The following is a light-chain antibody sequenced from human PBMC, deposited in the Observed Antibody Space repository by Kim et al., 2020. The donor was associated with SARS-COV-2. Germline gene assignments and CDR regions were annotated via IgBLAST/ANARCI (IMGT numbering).Light chain of an antibody. V-gene: IGLV1-51*01. CDR1: SSNIGNNY. CDR3: GTWDSSLSAVV. J-gene: IGLJ2*01. Sequence: GKKVSISCYGSSSNIGNNYVSWYQHLPGTAPKLLIFDNNNRPSGIPDRFSGSKSGTSATLGITGLQTGDEADYYCGTWDSSLSAVVFGGGTQLTVL. CDR2: DNN.